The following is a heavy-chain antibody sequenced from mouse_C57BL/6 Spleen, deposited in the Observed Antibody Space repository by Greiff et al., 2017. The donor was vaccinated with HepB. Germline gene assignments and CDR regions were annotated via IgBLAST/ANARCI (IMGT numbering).Heavy chain of an antibody. Sequence: EVQLVESGGDLVKPGGSLKLSCAASGFIFSSYGMSWVRQTPDKRLEWVATISSGGSYTYYPDSVKVRFTISRDNAKNTLYLQMSSLKSEDTAMYYCARHVDTTGYFDVWGTGTTVTVSS. CDR2: ISSGGSYT. J-gene: IGHJ1*03. V-gene: IGHV5-6*01. CDR1: GFIFSSYG. D-gene: IGHD1-1*01. CDR3: ARHVDTTGYFDV.